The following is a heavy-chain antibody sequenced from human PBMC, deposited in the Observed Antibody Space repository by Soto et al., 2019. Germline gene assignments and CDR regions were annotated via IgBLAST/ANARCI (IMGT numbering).Heavy chain of an antibody. CDR1: GFTFSSYA. V-gene: IGHV3-23*01. CDR2: ISGSGGST. CDR3: AKDDHYCSGGSCLESFDY. Sequence: SGGSLRLSCAASGFTFSSYAMSWVRQAPGKGLEWVSAISGSGGSTYYADSVKGRFTISRDNSKNTLYLQMNSLRAEDTAVYYCAKDDHYCSGGSCLESFDYWGQGTLVTVSS. D-gene: IGHD2-15*01. J-gene: IGHJ4*02.